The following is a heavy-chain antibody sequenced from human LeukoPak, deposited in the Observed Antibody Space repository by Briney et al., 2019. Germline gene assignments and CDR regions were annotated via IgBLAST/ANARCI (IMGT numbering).Heavy chain of an antibody. CDR2: INSDGSST. Sequence: GSLRLSCAASGFTFSSYWMHWVRQAPGKGLVWVSRINSDGSSTTYADSVKGRFTISRDNAKNFLYLQMNSLRAEDTAVYYCARDGRWINYYDGSSPVWGQGTLVTVSS. CDR1: GFTFSSYW. J-gene: IGHJ4*02. D-gene: IGHD3-22*01. CDR3: ARDGRWINYYDGSSPV. V-gene: IGHV3-74*01.